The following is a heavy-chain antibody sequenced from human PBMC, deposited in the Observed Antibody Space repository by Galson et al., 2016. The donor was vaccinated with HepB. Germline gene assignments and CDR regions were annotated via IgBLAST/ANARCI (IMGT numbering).Heavy chain of an antibody. D-gene: IGHD1-7*01. Sequence: SLRLSCAVSGLTFSDFFMTWVRQTPGKGLEWVAFISTSGDETLYAGSVKGRFTISRDNAKNSLHLQMNSLRAEDTGVYYCARGHLELHYWGQGTLITVSS. CDR1: GLTFSDFF. J-gene: IGHJ4*02. CDR2: ISTSGDET. V-gene: IGHV3-11*01. CDR3: ARGHLELHY.